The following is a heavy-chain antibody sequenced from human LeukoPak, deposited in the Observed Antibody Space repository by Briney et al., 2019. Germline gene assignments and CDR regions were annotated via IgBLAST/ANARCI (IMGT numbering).Heavy chain of an antibody. D-gene: IGHD5-12*01. V-gene: IGHV4-34*01. CDR3: ARVGYSGYDNRGSFDY. CDR2: INHSGST. CDR1: GGSFSGYY. Sequence: SETLSLTCAVYGGSFSGYYWTWIRQPPGKGLEWIGEINHSGSTNYNPSLKSRVTISVDTSKNQFSLRLSSVTAADTAVYYCARVGYSGYDNRGSFDYWGQGTLVTVSS. J-gene: IGHJ4*02.